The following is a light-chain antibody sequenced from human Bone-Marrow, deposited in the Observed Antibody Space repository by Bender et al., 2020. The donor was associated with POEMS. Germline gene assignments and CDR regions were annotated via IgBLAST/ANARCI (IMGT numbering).Light chain of an antibody. V-gene: IGLV4-69*01. CDR3: RAWGSGIFVL. J-gene: IGLJ2*01. Sequence: QLVVTQSPSASASLGASVRLTCTLSSGHTTYAIAWHQHQPQKGPRFLMKVSSDGSHTKGDGIPDRFSGSSSGADRYLTISSLQFEDEADYYCRAWGSGIFVLFGGGTRLTVL. CDR1: SGHTTYA. CDR2: VSSDGSH.